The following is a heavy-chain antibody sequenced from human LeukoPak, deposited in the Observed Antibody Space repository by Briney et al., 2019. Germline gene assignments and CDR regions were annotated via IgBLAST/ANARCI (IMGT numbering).Heavy chain of an antibody. J-gene: IGHJ4*02. V-gene: IGHV4-34*01. D-gene: IGHD6-19*01. CDR3: AREQWLASQFDY. Sequence: SETLSLTCAVYGGSFSGYYWSWIRQPPGKGLEWIGEINHSGSTNYNPSLKSRVTISVDTSKNQFSLKLSSVTAADTAVYYCAREQWLASQFDYWGQGTLVTVSS. CDR1: GGSFSGYY. CDR2: INHSGST.